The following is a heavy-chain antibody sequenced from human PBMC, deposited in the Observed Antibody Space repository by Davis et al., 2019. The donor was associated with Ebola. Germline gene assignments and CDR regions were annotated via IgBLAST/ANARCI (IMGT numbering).Heavy chain of an antibody. Sequence: GESLKISCTDSGNTFSSRWIGWVRQMPGKGPAWMGTIFTGDSCTRYSPSFRGQVTISADKSIKPAFLQWSSLKASDTAMYFCARGNSGSYYDAFDIWGQGTMVTVS. V-gene: IGHV5-51*01. CDR3: ARGNSGSYYDAFDI. CDR2: IFTGDSCT. D-gene: IGHD1-26*01. CDR1: GNTFSSRW. J-gene: IGHJ3*02.